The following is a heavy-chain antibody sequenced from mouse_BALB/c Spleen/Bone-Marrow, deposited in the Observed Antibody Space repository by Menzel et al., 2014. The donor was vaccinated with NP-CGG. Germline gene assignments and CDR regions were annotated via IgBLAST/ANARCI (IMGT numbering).Heavy chain of an antibody. CDR1: GFTLTDYY. D-gene: IGHD2-1*01. J-gene: IGHJ1*01. CDR3: ARDIEGNYSYWYLDI. V-gene: IGHV7-3*02. Sequence: EVQLVESGGGSEQPGGSLRLSCATSGFTLTDYYMSWVRQPPGKALEWLVFIRNKAKGSTTDYSASVKGRFTISRDNSQSILYLQMNTLIPEYSATYYCARDIEGNYSYWYLDIWGAGTTATVSS. CDR2: IRNKAKGSTT.